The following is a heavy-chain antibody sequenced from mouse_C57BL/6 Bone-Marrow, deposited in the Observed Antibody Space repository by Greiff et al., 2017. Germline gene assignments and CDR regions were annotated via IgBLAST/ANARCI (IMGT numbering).Heavy chain of an antibody. CDR2: IYPRSGNT. J-gene: IGHJ1*03. CDR1: GYTFTSYG. D-gene: IGHD2-4*01. V-gene: IGHV1-81*01. CDR3: ARWRIYYDYDGVWWYFDV. Sequence: VQLQQSGAELARPGASVKLSCKASGYTFTSYGISWVKQRTGQGLEWIGEIYPRSGNTYYNEKFKGKATLTADKSSSTAYMELRSLTSEDSAVYFCARWRIYYDYDGVWWYFDVWGTGPTVTVSS.